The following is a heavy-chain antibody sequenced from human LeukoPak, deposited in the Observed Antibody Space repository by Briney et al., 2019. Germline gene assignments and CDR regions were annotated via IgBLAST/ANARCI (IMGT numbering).Heavy chain of an antibody. CDR3: ARVYSPRTVAGTGFDN. CDR1: GGSFSGYY. J-gene: IGHJ4*02. D-gene: IGHD6-19*01. Sequence: SETLSLTCAVYGGSFSGYYWSWIRQHPGKGLEWIGYVYHSENTNYNPSLKSRVTMSVDTSKNQFSLKLSSVTAADTAVYYCARVYSPRTVAGTGFDNWGQGTLVTVSS. CDR2: VYHSENT. V-gene: IGHV4-34*01.